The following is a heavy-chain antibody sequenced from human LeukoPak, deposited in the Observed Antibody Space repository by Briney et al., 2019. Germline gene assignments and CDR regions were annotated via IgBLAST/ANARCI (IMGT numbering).Heavy chain of an antibody. J-gene: IGHJ5*02. CDR2: INPDSGGT. V-gene: IGHV1-2*02. D-gene: IGHD3-10*01. Sequence: ASVKVSCKASGYTFTGYYLHWVRQAPGQGLEWMGWINPDSGGTNYLQKFQGRVTMTRDTSISTDYMELSRLSSDDTAVYYCTRDLLGGSGTFDPWGQGTPVTVSS. CDR3: TRDLLGGSGTFDP. CDR1: GYTFTGYY.